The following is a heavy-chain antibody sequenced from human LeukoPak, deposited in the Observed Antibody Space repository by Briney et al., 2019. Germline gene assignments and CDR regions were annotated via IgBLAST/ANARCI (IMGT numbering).Heavy chain of an antibody. Sequence: PGESLRLSCAVSGFIFADNAMHWVRQTPDKGLEWVSLIRGDGVATYYADSVKGRFTISRDNSKDSLFLQMNNLRTEDSGFYYCAKGRRSGTFYNHFDYWGQGVPVTVSS. J-gene: IGHJ4*02. CDR3: AKGRRSGTFYNHFDY. D-gene: IGHD3-10*01. V-gene: IGHV3-43*02. CDR2: IRGDGVAT. CDR1: GFIFADNA.